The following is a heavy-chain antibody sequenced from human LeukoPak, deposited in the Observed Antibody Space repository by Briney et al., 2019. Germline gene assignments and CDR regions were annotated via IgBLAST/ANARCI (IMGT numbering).Heavy chain of an antibody. CDR1: GDSISSYY. D-gene: IGHD2-21*02. Sequence: SEALSLTCTVSGDSISSYYWSWIRQPPGKGLEWIGYIYTIGSTNYNPSLESRVTISVDTSKNHFSLKLSSVTAADTAVYYCARTVVVTAIHYFVYWGQGTLVTVSS. J-gene: IGHJ4*02. CDR3: ARTVVVTAIHYFVY. CDR2: IYTIGST. V-gene: IGHV4-4*09.